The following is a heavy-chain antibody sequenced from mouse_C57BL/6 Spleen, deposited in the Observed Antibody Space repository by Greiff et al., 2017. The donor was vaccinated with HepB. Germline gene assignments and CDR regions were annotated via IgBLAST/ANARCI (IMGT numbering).Heavy chain of an antibody. CDR2: IDPNSGGT. D-gene: IGHD1-1*01. Sequence: QVQLQQSGPELVKPGASVKLSCKASGYTFTSYWMHWVKQRPGRGLEWIGRIDPNSGGTKYNEKFKSKATLTVDKPSSTAYMQLSSLTSEDSAVYSFATHYYDSCHSALDYWGQGTPVTVSS. J-gene: IGHJ4*01. CDR3: ATHYYDSCHSALDY. V-gene: IGHV1-72*01. CDR1: GYTFTSYW.